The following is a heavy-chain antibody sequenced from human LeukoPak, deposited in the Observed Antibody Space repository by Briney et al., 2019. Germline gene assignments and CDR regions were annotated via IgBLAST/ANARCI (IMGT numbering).Heavy chain of an antibody. Sequence: SETLSLTCTVSGVSISSYDWRWLRQPPGKGLEWIGYIYYSGSTNYNPTFKDKVTISVDTSKNQFSLNLTSVTAADTAVYYCARHKLPIDYWGQGTLVTVSS. CDR1: GVSISSYD. CDR2: IYYSGST. J-gene: IGHJ4*02. V-gene: IGHV4-59*08. CDR3: ARHKLPIDY. D-gene: IGHD6-6*01.